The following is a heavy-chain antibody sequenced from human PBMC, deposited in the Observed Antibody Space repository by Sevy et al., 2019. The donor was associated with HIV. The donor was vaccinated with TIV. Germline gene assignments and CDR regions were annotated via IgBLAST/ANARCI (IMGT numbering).Heavy chain of an antibody. D-gene: IGHD3-22*01. CDR3: ATTKDYYDSSGYPFDY. V-gene: IGHV1-24*01. CDR2: FDPEDGET. Sequence: ASVKVSCQVSGYTLTEFSMHWVRQTPGKGLEWMATFDPEDGETVYAQKFQGRVTMAEDTSTDTAYMELSSLRSEDTAVYYCATTKDYYDSSGYPFDYWGQGTLVTVSS. CDR1: GYTLTEFS. J-gene: IGHJ4*02.